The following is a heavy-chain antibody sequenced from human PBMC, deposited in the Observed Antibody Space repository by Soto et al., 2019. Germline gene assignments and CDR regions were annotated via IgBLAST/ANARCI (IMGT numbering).Heavy chain of an antibody. CDR1: GGTFSSYA. D-gene: IGHD3-3*01. CDR3: ASHAGNYDFWSGYYTSSGYYGMDV. Sequence: SVKVSCKASGGTFSSYAISWVRQAPGQGLEWMGGIIPIFGTANYAQKFQGRVTITADESTSTAYMELSSLRSEDTAVYYCASHAGNYDFWSGYYTSSGYYGMDVWGQGTTVTVS. J-gene: IGHJ6*02. CDR2: IIPIFGTA. V-gene: IGHV1-69*13.